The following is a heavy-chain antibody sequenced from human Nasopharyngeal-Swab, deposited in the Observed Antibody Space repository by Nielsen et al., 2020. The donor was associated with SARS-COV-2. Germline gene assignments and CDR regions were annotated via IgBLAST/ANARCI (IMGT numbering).Heavy chain of an antibody. D-gene: IGHD2-21*02. CDR2: IYYSGIT. Sequence: LRLSCTVSGGSISSGGYYWSWIRQHPGKGLEWIGYIYYSGITFYNPPLKSRVTISVDTAKNQFSLELSSVTAADTAVYYCARARYCGGDCYSYFDYWGQGTLVTVSS. CDR3: ARARYCGGDCYSYFDY. CDR1: GGSISSGGYY. V-gene: IGHV4-31*03. J-gene: IGHJ4*02.